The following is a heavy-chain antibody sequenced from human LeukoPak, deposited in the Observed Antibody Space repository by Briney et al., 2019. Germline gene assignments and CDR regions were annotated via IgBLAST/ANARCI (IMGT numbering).Heavy chain of an antibody. CDR1: GFTLRDYA. J-gene: IGHJ5*02. CDR3: TRTSRCECWFDP. Sequence: GGSLRLSCTASGFTLRDYAMSWVRQAPGKGLEWVGFIRSKAYGGTTEYAASVKGRFTISRDDSKSIAYLQMNSLKTEDTAVYYCTRTSRCECWFDPWGRGTLVTVSS. D-gene: IGHD2-15*01. V-gene: IGHV3-49*04. CDR2: IRSKAYGGTT.